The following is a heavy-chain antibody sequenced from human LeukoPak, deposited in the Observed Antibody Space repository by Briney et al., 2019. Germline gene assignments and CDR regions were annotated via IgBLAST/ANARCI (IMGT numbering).Heavy chain of an antibody. J-gene: IGHJ6*03. CDR2: IIPIFGTA. Sequence: GASVKVSCKASGGTFSSYAISWVRQAPGQGLEWMGGIIPIFGTANYAQKFQGRVTITADESTSTAYMELSSLRSEDTAVYYCARHYGDPDYYYYYMDVWGKGTTVTVSS. D-gene: IGHD4-17*01. CDR3: ARHYGDPDYYYYYMDV. V-gene: IGHV1-69*13. CDR1: GGTFSSYA.